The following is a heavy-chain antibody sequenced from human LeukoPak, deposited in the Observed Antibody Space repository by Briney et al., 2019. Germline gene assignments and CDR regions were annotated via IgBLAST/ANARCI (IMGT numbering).Heavy chain of an antibody. Sequence: GGSLRLSCAGAGFTFRTYAMNWVRQAPGKGLEWVSVISGSGDTTNYADSVKGRFTISRDNPKNTLYLQMHSLRDEDTAIYYCAKDGKFGGGSPGDSFDIWGQGTMVTVSS. V-gene: IGHV3-23*01. D-gene: IGHD3-16*01. J-gene: IGHJ3*02. CDR3: AKDGKFGGGSPGDSFDI. CDR2: ISGSGDTT. CDR1: GFTFRTYA.